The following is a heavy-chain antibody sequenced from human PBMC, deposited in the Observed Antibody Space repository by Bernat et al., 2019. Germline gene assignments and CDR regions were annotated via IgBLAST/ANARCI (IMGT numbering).Heavy chain of an antibody. J-gene: IGHJ6*03. CDR1: GLTVSSNY. V-gene: IGHV3-53*01. CDR2: RYGSDST. CDR3: AKGAGSGTFYYHYYMDV. D-gene: IGHD3-10*01. Sequence: EVQLVESGGGLIQPGGSVRLSCAASGLTVSSNYMSWVRQAPGKGLEWVSAIRYGSDSTYYADSVKGRFTISRDDSKNTLYLHMNSLRAEDTALYFCAKGAGSGTFYYHYYMDVWGKGTTVTVSS.